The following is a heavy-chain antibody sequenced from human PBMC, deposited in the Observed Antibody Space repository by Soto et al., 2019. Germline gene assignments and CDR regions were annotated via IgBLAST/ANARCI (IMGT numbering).Heavy chain of an antibody. V-gene: IGHV3-48*02. CDR3: ARVWFGVVAAAGRASGY. CDR1: GFTLRSYS. CDR2: INSSSSTI. J-gene: IGHJ4*02. Sequence: GGSLRLSCAASGFTLRSYSMNWVRQAPGKGLEWVSYINSSSSTIYYADSVKGRFTISRDNAKNSLYLQMNSLRDEDTAVYYCARVWFGVVAAAGRASGYWGQGTLVTVSS. D-gene: IGHD2-15*01.